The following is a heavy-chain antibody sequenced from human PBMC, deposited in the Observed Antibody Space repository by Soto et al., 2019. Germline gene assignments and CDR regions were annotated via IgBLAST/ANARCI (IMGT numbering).Heavy chain of an antibody. CDR2: TSSYNTDT. CDR3: ARGHGVIIGAMDV. V-gene: IGHV1-18*01. D-gene: IGHD3-3*01. CDR1: GYRFETYA. Sequence: ASVKVSCKSSGYRFETYAMNWVRQAPGQGLEWMGWTSSYNTDTFYADKFQDRVTMTTDTSTGTAYMELRSLSSDDTAVYYCARGHGVIIGAMDVWGQGTTVTVSS. J-gene: IGHJ6*02.